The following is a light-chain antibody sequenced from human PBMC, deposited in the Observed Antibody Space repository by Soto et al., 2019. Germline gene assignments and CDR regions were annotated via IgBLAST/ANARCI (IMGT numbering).Light chain of an antibody. Sequence: DVQMTQSPATLSASVGDRVTITCRASQSISSWLAWYQQKPGKAPKLLIYDASSLESGVPSRFSGSGSGTEFTLTISSLQPEDFATYYCQRDYNNIRTFGQGTKVDIK. J-gene: IGKJ1*01. CDR3: QRDYNNIRT. CDR1: QSISSW. CDR2: DAS. V-gene: IGKV1-5*01.